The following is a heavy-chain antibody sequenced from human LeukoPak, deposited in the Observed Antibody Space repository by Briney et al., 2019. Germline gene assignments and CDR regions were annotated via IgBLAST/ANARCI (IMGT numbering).Heavy chain of an antibody. V-gene: IGHV3-23*01. CDR3: ARVGYSGYDYDY. CDR2: ISGSGDST. D-gene: IGHD5-12*01. J-gene: IGHJ4*02. Sequence: AGSLRLSCEASGFTFSSYAMSWVRQAPGKGLEWVSVISGSGDSTYYADSVEGRCTISRDNSKDALYLQMNSLRAEDTAVYYCARVGYSGYDYDYWGQGTLVTVSS. CDR1: GFTFSSYA.